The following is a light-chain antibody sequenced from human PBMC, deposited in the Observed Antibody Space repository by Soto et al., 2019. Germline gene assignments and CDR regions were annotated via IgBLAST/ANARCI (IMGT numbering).Light chain of an antibody. V-gene: IGKV3-20*01. J-gene: IGKJ1*01. CDR3: QQYGGSPRT. CDR2: GAS. CDR1: QSISSNF. Sequence: EMVLTQSAGTRSWSPGEGATLSWGASQSISSNFLAWYQQKRGQAPRRLIHGASNRATGIPDRFSGSGSGTDFNLTISRLEPEDFAVYFCQQYGGSPRTFGQGTKVDTK.